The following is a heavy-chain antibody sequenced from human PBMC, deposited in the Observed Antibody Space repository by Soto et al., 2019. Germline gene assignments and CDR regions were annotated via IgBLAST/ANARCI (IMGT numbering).Heavy chain of an antibody. CDR2: INHSGST. CDR3: AIGPYSNYEYVY. V-gene: IGHV4-34*01. D-gene: IGHD4-4*01. CDR1: GGSFSGYY. Sequence: SETLSLTCAVYGGSFSGYYWSWIRQPPGKGLEWIGEINHSGSTNYNPSLKSRVTISVDTSKNQFSLKLSSVTAADTAVYYCAIGPYSNYEYVYRGQGTLVTVSS. J-gene: IGHJ4*02.